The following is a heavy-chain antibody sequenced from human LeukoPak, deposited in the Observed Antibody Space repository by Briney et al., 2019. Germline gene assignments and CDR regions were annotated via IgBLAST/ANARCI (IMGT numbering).Heavy chain of an antibody. Sequence: ASVKVSCKASGYTFTGYYMHWVRRAPGQGLEWMGWINPNSGGTNYAQKFQGRVTMTRDTSISTAYMELSRLRSDDTAVYYCARDSSSWETYYYYYMDVWGKGTTVTISS. V-gene: IGHV1-2*02. CDR2: INPNSGGT. D-gene: IGHD6-13*01. J-gene: IGHJ6*03. CDR1: GYTFTGYY. CDR3: ARDSSSWETYYYYYMDV.